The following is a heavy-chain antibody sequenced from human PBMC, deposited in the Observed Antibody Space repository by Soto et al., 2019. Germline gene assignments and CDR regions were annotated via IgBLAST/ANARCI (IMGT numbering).Heavy chain of an antibody. CDR1: GGSISSYY. D-gene: IGHD3-10*01. V-gene: IGHV4-59*01. CDR3: ARGVLWFGVSFDP. Sequence: SETLSLTCTVSGGSISSYYWSWIRQPPGKGLEWIGYIYYSGSTNYNPSLKSRVTISVDTSKNQFSLKLSSVTAADTAVYYCARGVLWFGVSFDPWGQGTLVTVSS. J-gene: IGHJ5*02. CDR2: IYYSGST.